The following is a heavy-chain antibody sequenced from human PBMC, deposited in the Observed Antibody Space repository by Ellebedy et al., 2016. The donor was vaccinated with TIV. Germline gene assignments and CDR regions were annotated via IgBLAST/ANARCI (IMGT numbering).Heavy chain of an antibody. CDR3: ARGGYGDY. V-gene: IGHV3-48*02. J-gene: IGHJ4*02. Sequence: PGGSLRLSCAASGFTFSSYSMNWVRQAPGKGLEWVSYITGISSTIYYADSVKGRFTITRDNAKNSLYLKMHSLRDEDTAVYYCARGGYGDYWGQGTPVTVSS. CDR2: ITGISSTI. D-gene: IGHD5-12*01. CDR1: GFTFSSYS.